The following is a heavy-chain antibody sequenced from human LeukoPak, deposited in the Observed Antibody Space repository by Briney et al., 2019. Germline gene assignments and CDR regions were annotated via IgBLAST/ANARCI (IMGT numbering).Heavy chain of an antibody. V-gene: IGHV3-23*01. CDR1: GFSFNTYA. D-gene: IGHD4-17*01. J-gene: IGHJ4*02. Sequence: GGSLRLSCEPSGFSFNTYAMSWVRQTPGKGLEWVAGVSHAGARTYYADSVKGRFTISRDNSKNTLYLQMNSLRAEDTAVYYCARGRDYGECDYWGQGTLVTVSS. CDR2: VSHAGART. CDR3: ARGRDYGECDY.